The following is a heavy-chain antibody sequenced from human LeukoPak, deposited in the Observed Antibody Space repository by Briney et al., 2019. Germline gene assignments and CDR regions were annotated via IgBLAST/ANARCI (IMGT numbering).Heavy chain of an antibody. CDR1: GFTFSSYG. J-gene: IGHJ4*02. Sequence: GGSLRLSCAASGFTFSSYGMHWVRQAPGKGLEWVAVIWYDGRNKHYADSVKGRFTISRDNSKNTLYVQMNSLRAEDTAIYYCARGRGYRDYDRPLDYWGQGTLVTVSS. CDR3: ARGRGYRDYDRPLDY. V-gene: IGHV3-33*01. D-gene: IGHD5-12*01. CDR2: IWYDGRNK.